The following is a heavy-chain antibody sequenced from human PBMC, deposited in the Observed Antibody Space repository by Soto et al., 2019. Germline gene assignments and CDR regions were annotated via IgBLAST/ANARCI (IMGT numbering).Heavy chain of an antibody. D-gene: IGHD6-13*01. CDR1: GFSLNNSGMC. Sequence: PELVNPTQTVRLNCTFPGFSLNNSGMCVSWIRQPPGKALEWLARIDWDDDKYYSTSLKTRLTISKDTSKNQVVLTMTNMDPVDTATYYCARIRPAAGTLDYWGQGTLVTVSS. V-gene: IGHV2-70*11. CDR2: IDWDDDK. J-gene: IGHJ4*02. CDR3: ARIRPAAGTLDY.